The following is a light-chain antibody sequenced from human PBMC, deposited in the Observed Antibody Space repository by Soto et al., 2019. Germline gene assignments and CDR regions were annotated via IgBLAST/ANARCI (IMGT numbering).Light chain of an antibody. CDR2: AAS. CDR3: QQRSNWPPT. CDR1: QSVSSY. J-gene: IGKJ3*01. Sequence: EIVLTQSPATLSLSPGERATLSCRASQSVSSYLAWYQQTPGQAPRLLIYAASYRATGIPARFSGSGSGTDFTLTISSLDPEDFVVYYCQQRSNWPPTFGPGTRVDIK. V-gene: IGKV3-11*01.